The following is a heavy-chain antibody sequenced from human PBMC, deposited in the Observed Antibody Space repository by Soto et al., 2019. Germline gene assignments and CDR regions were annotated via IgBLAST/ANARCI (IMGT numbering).Heavy chain of an antibody. J-gene: IGHJ4*02. V-gene: IGHV3-74*03. CDR3: VREGAPYCISSISCFRQGDN. Sequence: EVQLVESGGGLVQPGGSLRLSCVASGLTLNNYWMYWVRQVPGKGLVWVSRINGDGSSTTYADSVKGRFTISRDKAKNTLYLQMNSLRAEDTAVYYCVREGAPYCISSISCFRQGDNCGQGTLVTVSS. CDR2: INGDGSST. D-gene: IGHD2-2*01. CDR1: GLTLNNYW.